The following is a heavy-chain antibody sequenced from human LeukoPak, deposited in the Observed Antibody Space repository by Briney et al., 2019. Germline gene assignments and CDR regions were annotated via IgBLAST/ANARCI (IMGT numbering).Heavy chain of an antibody. CDR1: GGSLRSGDYY. CDR3: ARERDYGQEPDY. V-gene: IGHV4-30-4*01. Sequence: SETLSLTCTVSGGSLRSGDYYGGWIRQPPGKGLGWLRYFYYSGSTYYNPSRKSRVTISVDTSKNQFYLKLSSVTAADTAVYFCARERDYGQEPDYWGQGALVTVSS. J-gene: IGHJ4*02. CDR2: FYYSGST. D-gene: IGHD4/OR15-4a*01.